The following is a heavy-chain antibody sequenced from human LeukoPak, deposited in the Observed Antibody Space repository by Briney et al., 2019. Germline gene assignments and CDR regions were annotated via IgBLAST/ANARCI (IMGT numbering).Heavy chain of an antibody. J-gene: IGHJ4*02. Sequence: SCKASGLTFTNYDMHWVRQAPGKGLEWVALIRYDGSDKYYTDSVKGRFIISRDNSKNTLYLQMNSLRAEDTAVYYCAKDRSYEFWGQGTLVTVSS. D-gene: IGHD3-22*01. V-gene: IGHV3-30*02. CDR3: AKDRSYEF. CDR1: GLTFTNYD. CDR2: IRYDGSDK.